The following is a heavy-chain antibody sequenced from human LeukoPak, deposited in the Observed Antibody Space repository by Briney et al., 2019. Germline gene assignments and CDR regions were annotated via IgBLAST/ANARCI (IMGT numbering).Heavy chain of an antibody. Sequence: GASVKVSCKASGYTFTSYGISWVRQAPGQGLEWMGWISAYNGNTNYAQKLQGRVTMTTDTSTSTAYMELRSLRSDDTAVYYCARELGYDYGAGVAFDIWGQGTMVTVSS. CDR3: ARELGYDYGAGVAFDI. V-gene: IGHV1-18*01. CDR1: GYTFTSYG. D-gene: IGHD4-17*01. CDR2: ISAYNGNT. J-gene: IGHJ3*02.